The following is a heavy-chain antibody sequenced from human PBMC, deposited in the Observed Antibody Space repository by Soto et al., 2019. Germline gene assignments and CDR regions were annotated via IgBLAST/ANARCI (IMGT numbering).Heavy chain of an antibody. V-gene: IGHV4-31*03. Sequence: QVQLQESGPGLVKPSQTLSLTCTVSGGSISSGGYYWSWIRQHPGKGLEWIGYIYYSGSTYYNPSLNSRVTISVDTSKTQFSLKLSSVTAADTAVYYCATSRPGYCSGGSSYNYSYYGMDVWGQGTTVTVSS. J-gene: IGHJ6*02. CDR3: ATSRPGYCSGGSSYNYSYYGMDV. D-gene: IGHD2-15*01. CDR2: IYYSGST. CDR1: GGSISSGGYY.